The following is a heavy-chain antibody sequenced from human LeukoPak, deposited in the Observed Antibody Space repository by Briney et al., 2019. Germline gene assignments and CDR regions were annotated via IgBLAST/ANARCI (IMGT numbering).Heavy chain of an antibody. J-gene: IGHJ6*03. CDR3: ARAVRGVVIAVPDPHYYYMDV. CDR1: GFTFSSYW. CDR2: IKQDGSEK. Sequence: QSGGSLRLSCAASGFTFSSYWMSWVRQAPGKGLEWVANIKQDGSEKYYVDSVKGRFTISRDNAKNSLYLQMNSLRAEDTAVYYCARAVRGVVIAVPDPHYYYMDVWGKGPRSPSP. D-gene: IGHD2-21*01. V-gene: IGHV3-7*04.